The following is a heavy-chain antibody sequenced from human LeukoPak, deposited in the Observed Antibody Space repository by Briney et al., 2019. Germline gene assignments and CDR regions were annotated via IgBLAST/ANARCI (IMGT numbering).Heavy chain of an antibody. CDR3: AKNLNVVVGATSGY. D-gene: IGHD1-26*01. Sequence: GGSLRLSCAVSGITLSNYGISWVRQAPGKGLEWVAGISDGGGSRNYADSVKGRFTISRDNSKNTLYLQMNSLRAEDTAVYYCAKNLNVVVGATSGYWGQGTLVTVSS. J-gene: IGHJ4*02. CDR2: ISDGGGSR. V-gene: IGHV3-23*01. CDR1: GITLSNYG.